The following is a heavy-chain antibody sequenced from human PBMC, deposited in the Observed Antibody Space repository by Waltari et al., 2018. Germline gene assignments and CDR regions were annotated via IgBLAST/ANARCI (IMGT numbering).Heavy chain of an antibody. J-gene: IGHJ4*02. CDR2: ISSHSSNI. V-gene: IGHV3-11*01. CDR3: ARGRFSSGSDY. Sequence: QVQLEESGGGLVKPGGSLRLSCAASGFTFSDFHMTWIRQAAGKGLGWVSYISSHSSNIYYPDSVKGRFTVARDNAKNFLYLQMNSLRADDTARYYCARGRFSSGSDYWGQGTQVTVSS. D-gene: IGHD6-19*01. CDR1: GFTFSDFH.